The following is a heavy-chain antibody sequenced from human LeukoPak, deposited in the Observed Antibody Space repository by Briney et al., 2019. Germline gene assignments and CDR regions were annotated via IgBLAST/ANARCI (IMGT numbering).Heavy chain of an antibody. Sequence: PSETLSLTCAVYGGSFSGYYWSWIRQPPGKGLEWIGYIYYSGSTNYNPSLKSRVTISVDTSKNQFSLKLSSVTAADTAVYYCARHGYSSSWSYVDYWGQGTLVTVSS. CDR3: ARHGYSSSWSYVDY. CDR2: IYYSGST. D-gene: IGHD6-13*01. CDR1: GGSFSGYY. J-gene: IGHJ4*02. V-gene: IGHV4-59*08.